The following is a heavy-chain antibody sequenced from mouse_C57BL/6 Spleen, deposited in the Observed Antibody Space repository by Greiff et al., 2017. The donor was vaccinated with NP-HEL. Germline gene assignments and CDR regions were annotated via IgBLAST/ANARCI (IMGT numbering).Heavy chain of an antibody. Sequence: QVQLKESGPGLVAPSQSLSITCTVSGFSLTSYGVHWVRQPPGKGLEWLVVIWSDGSTTYNSALKSRLSISKDNSKSQVFLKMNSLHTDDTAMYYCARQDPRSPRAMDYWGQGTSVTVSS. J-gene: IGHJ4*01. D-gene: IGHD1-1*01. CDR3: ARQDPRSPRAMDY. CDR1: GFSLTSYG. V-gene: IGHV2-6-1*01. CDR2: IWSDGST.